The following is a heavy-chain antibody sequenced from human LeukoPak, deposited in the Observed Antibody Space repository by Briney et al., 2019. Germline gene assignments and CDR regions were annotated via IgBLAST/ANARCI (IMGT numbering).Heavy chain of an antibody. Sequence: PGGSLRLSCAASGFTVSSNYMSWVRQAPGKGLEWVSVIYSGGSTYYADSVKGRFTISRDNSKNTLYLQMNSLRAEDTAVYYCARASLIAAAGTVIDYWGQGTLVTVSS. CDR2: IYSGGST. CDR3: ARASLIAAAGTVIDY. J-gene: IGHJ4*02. D-gene: IGHD6-13*01. CDR1: GFTVSSNY. V-gene: IGHV3-53*05.